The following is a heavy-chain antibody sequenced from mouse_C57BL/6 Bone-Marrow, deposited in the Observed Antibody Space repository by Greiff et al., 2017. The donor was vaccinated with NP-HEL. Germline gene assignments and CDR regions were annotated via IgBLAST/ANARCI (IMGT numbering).Heavy chain of an antibody. Sequence: QVQLQQPGAELVRPGTSVKLSCKASGYTFTSYWIRWVKQRPGQGLEWIGVIYPSASYTNSNEKFKGKATLTVDTSSSTAYMQLSSLTSEDSAVYYCARRDDGSSYVETWFAYGGQGTLVTVSA. CDR1: GYTFTSYW. CDR3: ARRDDGSSYVETWFAY. V-gene: IGHV1-59*01. CDR2: IYPSASYT. J-gene: IGHJ3*01. D-gene: IGHD1-1*01.